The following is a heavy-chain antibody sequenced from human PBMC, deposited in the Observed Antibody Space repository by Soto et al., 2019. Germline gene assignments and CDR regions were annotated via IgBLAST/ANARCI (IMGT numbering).Heavy chain of an antibody. D-gene: IGHD3-3*01. CDR2: INGGGIST. CDR1: GFTFRNYA. Sequence: PLLQSGGGLVQPGGSLRLSCAASGFTFRNYAMSWVRQTPEKGLEWVSAINGGGISTYYADSVKGRFTISRDQSKNNIALLMGRLRVEDIALYSCPKGRYLAWILSGGGEESWGRGTLVTVAS. CDR3: PKGRYLAWILSGGGEES. V-gene: IGHV3-23*01. J-gene: IGHJ5*02.